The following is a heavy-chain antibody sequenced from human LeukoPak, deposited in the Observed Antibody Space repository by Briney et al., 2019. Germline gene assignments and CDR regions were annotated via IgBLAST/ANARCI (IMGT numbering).Heavy chain of an antibody. V-gene: IGHV4-59*01. CDR2: IHYSGST. CDR1: GGSISSYY. D-gene: IGHD5-12*01. CDR3: ARTTEGYAGGPGYSYYYYMDV. J-gene: IGHJ6*03. Sequence: SETLSLTCTASGGSISSYYWSWIRQPPGKGLEWIGYIHYSGSTHYNPSLKSRVTISVDTSKNQVSLKLRSVTAADTAVYYCARTTEGYAGGPGYSYYYYMDVWGKGTTVTISS.